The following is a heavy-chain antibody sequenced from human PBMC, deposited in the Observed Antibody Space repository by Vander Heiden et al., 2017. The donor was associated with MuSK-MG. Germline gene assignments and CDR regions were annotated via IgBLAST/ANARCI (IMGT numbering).Heavy chain of an antibody. V-gene: IGHV1-18*01. Sequence: QVQLVQSGAEVKKPGASVKLSCKASGYTFSSYGISWVRQAPGQGLEWMGWISPYNGDTSYAQKFQGRVTMTTDASTTTAYMELGSLKSDDTAVYYCAREEILNCGDYEDAFDIWGQGTMVTVSS. D-gene: IGHD2-21*02. J-gene: IGHJ3*02. CDR1: GYTFSSYG. CDR2: ISPYNGDT. CDR3: AREEILNCGDYEDAFDI.